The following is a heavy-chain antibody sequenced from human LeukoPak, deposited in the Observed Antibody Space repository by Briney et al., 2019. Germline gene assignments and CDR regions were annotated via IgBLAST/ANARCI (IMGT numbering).Heavy chain of an antibody. CDR1: GGSFSDYF. CDR3: ARGEDGTGDYRPTYFDS. V-gene: IGHV4-34*01. D-gene: IGHD4-17*01. Sequence: PSGTLSLTCAVYGGSFSDYFWNWIRQPPGKGLKWIGEINHGGGTRYNPSLKSRATISVDTSKKQFSLNLTSVTAADTAVYYCARGEDGTGDYRPTYFDSWGQGTLVTVSS. CDR2: INHGGGT. J-gene: IGHJ4*02.